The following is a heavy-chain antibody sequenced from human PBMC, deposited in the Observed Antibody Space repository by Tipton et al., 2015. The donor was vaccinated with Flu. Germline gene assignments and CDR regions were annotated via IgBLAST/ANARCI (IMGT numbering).Heavy chain of an antibody. CDR1: GFDFSVYG. J-gene: IGHJ6*01. Sequence: LSLTCKASGFDFSVYGMHWVRQAPGKGLEWVAVIWYDGSNIHYADSVKGRFTISRDNSKNTLYLQMNGLRAEDTAVYYCARDEGVVNYYFGMDVWGQGTTVTVSS. CDR3: ARDEGVVNYYFGMDV. V-gene: IGHV3-33*01. CDR2: IWYDGSNI.